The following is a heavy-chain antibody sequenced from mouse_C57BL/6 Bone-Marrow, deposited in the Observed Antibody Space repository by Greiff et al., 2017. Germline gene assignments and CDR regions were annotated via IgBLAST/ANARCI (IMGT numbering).Heavy chain of an antibody. J-gene: IGHJ2*01. Sequence: QVQLQQPGAELVKPGASVKMSCKASGYTFTSYWITWVKQRPGQGLEWIGDIYPGSGSTNYNEKFKSKATLTVDTSSSTAYMQLSSLTSEDSAVYYGARDGVALLRSSNYWGQGTTLTVSS. CDR2: IYPGSGST. CDR1: GYTFTSYW. CDR3: ARDGVALLRSSNY. V-gene: IGHV1-55*01. D-gene: IGHD1-1*01.